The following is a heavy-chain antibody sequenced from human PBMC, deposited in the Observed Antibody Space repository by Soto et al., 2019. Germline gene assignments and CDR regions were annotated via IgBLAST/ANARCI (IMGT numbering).Heavy chain of an antibody. CDR1: GGTFSSYA. Sequence: SVKVSCHASGGTFSSYAISWVRQSPGHGLEWMGGIIPIFGTANYAQKFQGRVTITADESTRTAYVALSSLRSEETAVYYRAKALDSSTYPRGMDVWGQGTTVTIPS. CDR3: AKALDSSTYPRGMDV. CDR2: IIPIFGTA. D-gene: IGHD6-19*01. V-gene: IGHV1-69*13. J-gene: IGHJ6*01.